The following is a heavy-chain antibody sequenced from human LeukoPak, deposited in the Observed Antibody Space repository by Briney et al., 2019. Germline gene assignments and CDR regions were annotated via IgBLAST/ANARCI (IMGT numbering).Heavy chain of an antibody. V-gene: IGHV4-30-2*01. J-gene: IGHJ3*02. Sequence: SETLSLTCTVSGGSISSGGYYWSWIRQPPGKGLEWIGYIYHSGSTYYNPSLKSRVTISVDRSKNQFSLKLSSVTAADTAVYYCARGRSGSYMVGAFDIWGQGTMVTVSS. D-gene: IGHD1-26*01. CDR2: IYHSGST. CDR1: GGSISSGGYY. CDR3: ARGRSGSYMVGAFDI.